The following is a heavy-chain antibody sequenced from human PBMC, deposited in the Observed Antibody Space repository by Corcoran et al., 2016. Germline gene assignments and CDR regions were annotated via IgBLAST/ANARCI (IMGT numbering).Heavy chain of an antibody. D-gene: IGHD3-10*01. V-gene: IGHV1-46*01. J-gene: IGHJ6*02. Sequence: QVQLVQSGAEVKKPGASVKVSCKASGYTFTSYYMHWVRQAPGQGLEWMGIINPSGGSTSYAQKFQGRVTMTRDTSTSTVYMELSSLRTEDTAVYYCARYLGMYYYGSVSYYGNYYYGMDVWGQGTTVTVSS. CDR2: INPSGGST. CDR1: GYTFTSYY. CDR3: ARYLGMYYYGSVSYYGNYYYGMDV.